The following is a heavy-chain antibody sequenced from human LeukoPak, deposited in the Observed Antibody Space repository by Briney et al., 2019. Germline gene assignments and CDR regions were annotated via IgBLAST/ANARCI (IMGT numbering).Heavy chain of an antibody. Sequence: SKPLSLTCAVSGVSLDDYYWSWARQTPGKGREWIGEINHSGYTNDSPSLKSRVTLSIDTSRKQFSLNLRSVTVADTGTYYCTRMTAGHDYWGQGTLVTVSS. D-gene: IGHD2-21*02. CDR3: TRMTAGHDY. V-gene: IGHV4-34*01. J-gene: IGHJ4*02. CDR2: INHSGYT. CDR1: GVSLDDYY.